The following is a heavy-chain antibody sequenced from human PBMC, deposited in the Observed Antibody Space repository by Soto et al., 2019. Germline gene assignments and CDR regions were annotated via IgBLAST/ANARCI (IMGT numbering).Heavy chain of an antibody. CDR1: GGSISGYY. CDR2: VYTSGST. V-gene: IGHV4-4*07. CDR3: AREGDYYYASGSYTY. J-gene: IGHJ4*02. Sequence: SETLSLTCTVSGGSISGYYWSWIRQPAGKGLEWIGRVYTSGSTNYNPSLKSRVSMSVDTSKNQLSLKLSSVTAADTAVYYCAREGDYYYASGSYTYWGQGTLVTVSS. D-gene: IGHD3-10*01.